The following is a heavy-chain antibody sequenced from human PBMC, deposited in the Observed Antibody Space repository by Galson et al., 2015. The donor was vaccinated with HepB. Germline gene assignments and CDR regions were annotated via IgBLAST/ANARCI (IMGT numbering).Heavy chain of an antibody. Sequence: SLRLSCAASGFTFGSYAMSWVRQAPGKGLEWVSAVTAGGGSTFYANSVRGRFTISRDNSKNTLYLQMNSLRAEDTAVYYCAKEVQSSSPPFDYWGQGTLVTVSS. V-gene: IGHV3-23*01. CDR1: GFTFGSYA. CDR3: AKEVQSSSPPFDY. J-gene: IGHJ4*02. CDR2: VTAGGGST. D-gene: IGHD6-6*01.